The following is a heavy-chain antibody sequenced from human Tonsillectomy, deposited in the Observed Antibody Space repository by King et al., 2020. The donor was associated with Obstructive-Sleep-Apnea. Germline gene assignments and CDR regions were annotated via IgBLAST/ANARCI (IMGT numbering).Heavy chain of an antibody. V-gene: IGHV4-31*03. CDR1: GGSMSSGNYY. CDR3: ARVVEATRPRVPSYFDY. J-gene: IGHJ4*02. D-gene: IGHD2-2*01. CDR2: IYHSGST. Sequence: LQLQESGPGLVKPSQTLSLTCTVSGGSMSSGNYYWTWIRQHPGKGLEWIGYIYHSGSTYYKPSLKSRVSISIDTSKNQFSLKLISVTAADTAVYYCARVVEATRPRVPSYFDYWGQGTLVTVSS.